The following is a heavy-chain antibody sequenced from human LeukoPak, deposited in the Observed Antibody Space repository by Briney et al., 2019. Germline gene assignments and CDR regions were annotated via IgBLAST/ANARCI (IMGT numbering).Heavy chain of an antibody. CDR2: ISTYNGNT. CDR3: ARGDGYCSSTSWRWPDAFDI. D-gene: IGHD2-2*03. J-gene: IGHJ3*02. V-gene: IGHV1-18*01. Sequence: ASVKVSCKASGYTFTSYGISWVRQPPGQGLEWMGWISTYNGNTNYAQKLQGRVTITTDTSTTTAYMELRSLRSDDTAVYYCARGDGYCSSTSWRWPDAFDIWGQGTMVTVSS. CDR1: GYTFTSYG.